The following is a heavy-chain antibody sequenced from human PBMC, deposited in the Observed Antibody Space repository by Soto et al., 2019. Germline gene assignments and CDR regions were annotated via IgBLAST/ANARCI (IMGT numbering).Heavy chain of an antibody. Sequence: GGSLRLSCAASGFTFSSYSMNWVRQAPGKGLEWVSSISSSSSYIYYADSVKGRFTISRDNAKNSLYLQMNSLRAEDTAVYYCARESGVVRGVNVYYYYYMDVWGKGTTVTVSS. CDR1: GFTFSSYS. CDR2: ISSSSSYI. D-gene: IGHD3-10*01. J-gene: IGHJ6*03. CDR3: ARESGVVRGVNVYYYYYMDV. V-gene: IGHV3-21*01.